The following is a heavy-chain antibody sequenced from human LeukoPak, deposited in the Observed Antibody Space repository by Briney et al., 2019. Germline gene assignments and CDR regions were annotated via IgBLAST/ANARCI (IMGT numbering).Heavy chain of an antibody. Sequence: ASVNVSCKASGYTFTSYCISWVRQAPGQGVEWMGWISTYNGNKTDTQNLPGRVTMPTNTSTSTAYMDLRSLRSDEPAVYSCARDLRTYSYGSASYSDYWGQGTLVTVSS. CDR3: ARDLRTYSYGSASYSDY. CDR1: GYTFTSYC. CDR2: ISTYNGNK. J-gene: IGHJ4*02. D-gene: IGHD3-10*01. V-gene: IGHV1-18*01.